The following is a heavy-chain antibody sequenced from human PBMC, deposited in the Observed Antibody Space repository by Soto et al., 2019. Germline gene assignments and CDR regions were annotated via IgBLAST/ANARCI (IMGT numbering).Heavy chain of an antibody. CDR1: GFTFSSYA. CDR2: ISGSGDST. CDR3: AKRSVGADFDY. D-gene: IGHD3-16*01. V-gene: IGHV3-23*01. J-gene: IGHJ4*02. Sequence: EVQLLESGGGLVQPGGSLRLSCAASGFTFSSYAMNWVRQAPGKGLEWVSVISGSGDSTYYADSVKGRFTISRDNSKNTLYPQMNSLRAEDTAVYYCAKRSVGADFDYWGQGTLVTVSS.